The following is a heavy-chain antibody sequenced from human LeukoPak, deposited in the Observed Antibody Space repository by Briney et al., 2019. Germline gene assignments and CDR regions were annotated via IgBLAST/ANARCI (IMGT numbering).Heavy chain of an antibody. CDR1: GYTFTSYG. V-gene: IGHV1-18*01. CDR2: ISAYNGNT. D-gene: IGHD3-22*01. CDR3: ARGGDYYDSSGGAFDI. Sequence: GASVKVSCKASGYTFTSYGISWVRQAPGQGLERMGWISAYNGNTNYAQKLQGRVTMTTDTSTSTAYMELRSLRSDDTAVYYCARGGDYYDSSGGAFDIWGQGTMVTVSS. J-gene: IGHJ3*02.